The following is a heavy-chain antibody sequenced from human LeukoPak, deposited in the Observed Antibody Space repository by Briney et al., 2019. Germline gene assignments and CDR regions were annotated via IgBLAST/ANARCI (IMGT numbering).Heavy chain of an antibody. CDR1: GVSISSYY. V-gene: IGHV4-59*08. Sequence: SETLSLTCTVYGVSISSYYWSWLRQPPGQGLEWIGNIYYSGSTNYNPSLKSRVAISVDTSKNQFSLKLSSVTAADTAVYYCARRGYSSGWYYFDYWGQGTLVTVSS. CDR3: ARRGYSSGWYYFDY. J-gene: IGHJ4*02. CDR2: IYYSGST. D-gene: IGHD6-19*01.